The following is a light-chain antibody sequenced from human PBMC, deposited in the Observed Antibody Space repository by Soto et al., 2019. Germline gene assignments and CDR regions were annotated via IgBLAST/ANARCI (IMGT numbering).Light chain of an antibody. J-gene: IGLJ1*01. CDR1: SNYIGSYNY. CDR3: SSHTTYSTRI. Sequence: ALSPPSSLSWAPEQAIALSRPGTSNYIGSYNYVSWYQQHPGKAPKLIIHEVSNRPSGISDHFSGSKSGNTASLTISGLQADDEADYYCSSHTTYSTRIFGTGTKVTVL. CDR2: EVS. V-gene: IGLV2-14*01.